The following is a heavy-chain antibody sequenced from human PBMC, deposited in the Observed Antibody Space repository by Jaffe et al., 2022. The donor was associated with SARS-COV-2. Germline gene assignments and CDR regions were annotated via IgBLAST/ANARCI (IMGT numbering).Heavy chain of an antibody. Sequence: QVQLQESGPGLVKPSETLSLTCTVSGYSISSGYYWGWIRQPPGKGLEWIGSIYHSGGTDYNPSLKSRVTISVDTSKNQFSLKLSSVTAADTAVYYCVRDDPWYFDLWGRGTLVTVSS. V-gene: IGHV4-38-2*02. CDR1: GYSISSGYY. CDR2: IYHSGGT. J-gene: IGHJ2*01. CDR3: VRDDPWYFDL.